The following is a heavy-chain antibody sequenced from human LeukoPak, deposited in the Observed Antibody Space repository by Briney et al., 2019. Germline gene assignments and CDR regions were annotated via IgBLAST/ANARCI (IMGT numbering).Heavy chain of an antibody. CDR3: AKDPHYGDYVNYFGY. CDR2: ISYDGSNK. V-gene: IGHV3-30*18. Sequence: GGSLRLPCAASGFTFSSYGMHWVRQAPGKGLEWVAVISYDGSNKYYADSVKGRFTISRDNSKNTPYLQMNSLRAEDTAVYYCAKDPHYGDYVNYFGYWGQGTLVTVSS. CDR1: GFTFSSYG. D-gene: IGHD4-17*01. J-gene: IGHJ4*02.